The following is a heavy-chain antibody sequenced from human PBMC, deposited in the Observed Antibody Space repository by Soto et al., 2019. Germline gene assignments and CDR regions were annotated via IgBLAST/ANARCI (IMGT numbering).Heavy chain of an antibody. CDR1: GFTFSSYG. J-gene: IGHJ6*02. V-gene: IGHV3-30*18. CDR3: AKDGQHLGIFYYGMDV. D-gene: IGHD2-15*01. Sequence: QVQLVESGGGVVQPGRSLRLSCAASGFTFSSYGMHWVRQAPGKGLEWVAVISYDGSNKYYADSVKGRFTISRDNSKNTLYLQMNSLRAEDTAVYYCAKDGQHLGIFYYGMDVWGQGTTVTVSS. CDR2: ISYDGSNK.